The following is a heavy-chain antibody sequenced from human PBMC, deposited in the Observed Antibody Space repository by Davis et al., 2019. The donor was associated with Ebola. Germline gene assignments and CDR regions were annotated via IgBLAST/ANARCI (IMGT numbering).Heavy chain of an antibody. CDR2: IIPVVDTK. Sequence: SVKVSCKTSGGTFTNYAVNWVRQAPGQGLEWMGRIIPVVDTKDYAQKFQGRVTLTADKATNTAYMELSGLRFDDTAVYYCARDLAVAGNDYWGQGTLVTVSS. V-gene: IGHV1-69*04. J-gene: IGHJ4*02. CDR1: GGTFTNYA. D-gene: IGHD6-19*01. CDR3: ARDLAVAGNDY.